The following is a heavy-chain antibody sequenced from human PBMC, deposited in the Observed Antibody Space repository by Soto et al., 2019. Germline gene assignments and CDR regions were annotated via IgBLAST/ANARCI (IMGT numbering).Heavy chain of an antibody. CDR2: ISSSSSYI. V-gene: IGHV3-21*04. CDR1: GFTFSSYS. D-gene: IGHD3-3*01. J-gene: IGHJ6*03. Sequence: GGSLRLSCAASGFTFSSYSMNWVRQAPGKGLEWVSSISSSSSYIYYADSVKGRFTISRDNAKNSLYLQMNSLRAEDTAVYYFARDSYYDFWSGYYSYYYMDVWGKGTTVTVSS. CDR3: ARDSYYDFWSGYYSYYYMDV.